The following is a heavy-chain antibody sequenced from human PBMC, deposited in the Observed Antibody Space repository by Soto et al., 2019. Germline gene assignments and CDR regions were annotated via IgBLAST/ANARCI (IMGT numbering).Heavy chain of an antibody. CDR3: AKSIAPRSRVALPTAVDDGFDV. Sequence: LIPSCVASGFTFNTYDMNGVRQTPGKGLEWVSSIRGSGAHTFYVDSVNGRFTIPRDNSKNTVYLQMDSLSAEDTAVYYCAKSIAPRSRVALPTAVDDGFDVWGHGTMVTVSS. CDR2: IRGSGAHT. V-gene: IGHV3-23*01. CDR1: GFTFNTYD. D-gene: IGHD2-21*02. J-gene: IGHJ3*01.